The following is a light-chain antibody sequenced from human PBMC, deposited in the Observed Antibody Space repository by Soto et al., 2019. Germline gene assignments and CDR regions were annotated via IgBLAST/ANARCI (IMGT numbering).Light chain of an antibody. CDR1: DDISNY. CDR2: DAS. J-gene: IGKJ3*01. Sequence: DIQMTQSPSSLSASVGDRVTITCQASDDISNYLNWYQQKPGQAPKVLIYDASHLESGVPLRFGGGGSGTEFTFTLSSLQAEDVATFYCQQYANIPLTVRPGPKVDI. V-gene: IGKV1-33*01. CDR3: QQYANIPLT.